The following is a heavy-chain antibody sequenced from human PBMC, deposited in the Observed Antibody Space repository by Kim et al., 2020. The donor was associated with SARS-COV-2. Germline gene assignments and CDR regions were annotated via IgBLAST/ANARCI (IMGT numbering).Heavy chain of an antibody. V-gene: IGHV4-4*02. Sequence: SETLSLTCAVSGGSISSSNWWSWVRQPPGKGLEWIGEIYHSGSTNYNPSLKSRVTISVDKSKNQFSLKLSSVTAADTAVYYCARGGAHVVVPAARRAGSTPLGDWGQGTLVTVSS. J-gene: IGHJ4*02. D-gene: IGHD2-2*01. CDR2: IYHSGST. CDR3: ARGGAHVVVPAARRAGSTPLGD. CDR1: GGSISSSNW.